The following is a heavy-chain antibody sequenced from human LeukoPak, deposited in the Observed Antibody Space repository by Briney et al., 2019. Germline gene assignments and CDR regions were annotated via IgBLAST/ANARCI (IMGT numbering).Heavy chain of an antibody. CDR1: GFTFSSYG. CDR3: AKVGVYGGNSADY. D-gene: IGHD4-23*01. J-gene: IGHJ4*02. V-gene: IGHV3-30*18. CDR2: ISYDGSNK. Sequence: PGRSLRLSCAASGFTFSSYGMHWVRQAPGKGLEWVAVISYDGSNKYYADSVKGRFTISRDNSKNTLYLQMNSLRAEDTAVYYCAKVGVYGGNSADYWGQGTLVTVSS.